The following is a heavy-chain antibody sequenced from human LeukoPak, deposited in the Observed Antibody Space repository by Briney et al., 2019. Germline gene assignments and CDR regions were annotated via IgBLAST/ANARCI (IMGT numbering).Heavy chain of an antibody. J-gene: IGHJ4*02. CDR3: ARRVGATLTYYFDY. CDR2: IKQDGREK. D-gene: IGHD1-26*01. CDR1: GFTFSNYW. Sequence: QPGGSLLLSCAASGFTFSNYWMSWVRRGPGKGLGGVANIKQDGREKYYVDSVKGRLSISRDETKNSLYLQMNSLRAEDTAVYYCARRVGATLTYYFDYWGQGTLVTVSS. V-gene: IGHV3-7*01.